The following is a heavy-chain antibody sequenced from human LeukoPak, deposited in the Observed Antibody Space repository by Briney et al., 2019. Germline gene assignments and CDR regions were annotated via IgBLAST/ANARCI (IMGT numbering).Heavy chain of an antibody. J-gene: IGHJ4*02. D-gene: IGHD3-10*01. CDR2: MNPNSGNT. CDR1: GYTFTSYD. V-gene: IGHV1-8*01. CDR3: ARETPLGGSGSYYNFFDY. Sequence: ASVKVSCKASGYTFTSYDINWVRQATGQGLEWMGWMNPNSGNTGYAQKFQGRVTMTRSTSISTAYMELSSLRSEDTAVYYCARETPLGGSGSYYNFFDYWGQGTLVTVSS.